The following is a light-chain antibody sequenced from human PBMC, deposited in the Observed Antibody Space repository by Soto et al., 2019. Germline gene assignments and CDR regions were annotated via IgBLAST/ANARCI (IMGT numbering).Light chain of an antibody. J-gene: IGKJ1*01. V-gene: IGKV3-20*01. CDR1: QSVSIH. CDR3: QQYGSSPRT. Sequence: IVFTHSPGTLSLSPGEIATLSFRASQSVSIHLAWYQQKPGQSPRLLIYDTSTRATGIPARFSGSGSGTDFSLTISRLEAEDFAVYYCQQYGSSPRTFGQGTQVDIK. CDR2: DTS.